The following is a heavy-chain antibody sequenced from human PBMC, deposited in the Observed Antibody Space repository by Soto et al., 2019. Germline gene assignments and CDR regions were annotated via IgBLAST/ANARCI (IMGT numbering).Heavy chain of an antibody. CDR1: GYTFTSYG. CDR3: ARRGGGGDYGGNSALGDYYYYGMDV. V-gene: IGHV1-18*01. CDR2: ISAYNGNT. D-gene: IGHD4-17*01. J-gene: IGHJ6*02. Sequence: QVQLVQSGAEVKKPGASVKVSCKASGYTFTSYGISWVRQAPGQGLEWMGWISAYNGNTNYAQKLQGRVTMTTDTSTSKAYMGLRSRRSDDTAVYYCARRGGGGDYGGNSALGDYYYYGMDVWGQGTTVTVSS.